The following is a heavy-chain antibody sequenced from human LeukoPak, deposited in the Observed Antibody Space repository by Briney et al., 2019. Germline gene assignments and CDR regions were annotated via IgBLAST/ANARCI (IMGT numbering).Heavy chain of an antibody. Sequence: PSETLSLTCTVSGGSISSYYWSCIRQAPGKGLEWIGYIYYSGSTNYNPSLKSRVTISVDTSKNQFSLKLRSVTAADTAVYYCARDKGDYGDYYWFDPWGQGTLVTVSS. CDR3: ARDKGDYGDYYWFDP. CDR1: GGSISSYY. D-gene: IGHD4-17*01. CDR2: IYYSGST. J-gene: IGHJ5*02. V-gene: IGHV4-59*01.